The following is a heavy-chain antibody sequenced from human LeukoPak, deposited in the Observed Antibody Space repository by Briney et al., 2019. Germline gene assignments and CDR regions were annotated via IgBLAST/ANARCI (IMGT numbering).Heavy chain of an antibody. CDR3: ARRDYYYCFDY. Sequence: PGGSLILSCAASGFTFTNYAMSWVRQAPGKGLEWVSVISGSGGSTYYADSVKGRFTISRDNSKNTLYLQMNSLRAEDTAVYYCARRDYYYCFDYWGQGTLVTVSS. CDR2: ISGSGGST. CDR1: GFTFTNYA. V-gene: IGHV3-23*01. D-gene: IGHD3-22*01. J-gene: IGHJ4*02.